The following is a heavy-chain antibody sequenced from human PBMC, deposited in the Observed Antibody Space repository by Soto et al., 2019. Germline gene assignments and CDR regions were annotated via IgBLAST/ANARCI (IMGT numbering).Heavy chain of an antibody. CDR2: INPNSGGT. J-gene: IGHJ6*02. CDR1: GYTFTGYY. D-gene: IGHD6-13*01. V-gene: IGHV1-2*02. Sequence: SVKVSCKASGYTFTGYYMHWVRQAPVQGLEWMGWINPNSGGTNYAQKFQGRVTMTRDTSISTAYMELSRLRSDDTAVYYCARELSSSWYATYYGMDVWGQGTTVTVSS. CDR3: ARELSSSWYATYYGMDV.